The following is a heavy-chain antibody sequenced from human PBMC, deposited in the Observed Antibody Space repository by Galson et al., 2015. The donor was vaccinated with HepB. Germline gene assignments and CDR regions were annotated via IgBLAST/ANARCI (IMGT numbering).Heavy chain of an antibody. Sequence: SLRLSCAASGFPFSQFAMAWVRQVPGKGLQWVSALSGSGGSTHYADSVKGRFIISRDNSDNTLSLQMNSLRVDDMGLYYCAKGGATVRGPLSRWGQGTLVTVSS. D-gene: IGHD3-10*02. CDR2: LSGSGGST. CDR3: AKGGATVRGPLSR. J-gene: IGHJ4*02. CDR1: GFPFSQFA. V-gene: IGHV3-23*01.